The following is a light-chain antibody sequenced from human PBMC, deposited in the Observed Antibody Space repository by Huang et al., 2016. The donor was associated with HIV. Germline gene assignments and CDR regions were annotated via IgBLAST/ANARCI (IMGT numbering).Light chain of an antibody. CDR3: QQYHNWPYT. V-gene: IGKV3-15*01. CDR2: GAS. CDR1: QSVATN. J-gene: IGKJ2*01. Sequence: EIIMTQSPATLSLAPGEGPSLPCRANQSVATNLAWYLHRPGQSPRSLIFGASTRASGLPGRFSGSGSGTQFTLTVSGLQSEDFAVYYCQQYHNWPYTFGQGTKLEI.